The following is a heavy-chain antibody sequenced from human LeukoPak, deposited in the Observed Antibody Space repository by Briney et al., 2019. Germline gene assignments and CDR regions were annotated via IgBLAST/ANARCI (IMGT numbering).Heavy chain of an antibody. J-gene: IGHJ4*02. CDR2: ISTSRNTI. Sequence: GGSLRLSCAVSGFNFSTYNMNWVRQAPGKGLEWVSYISTSRNTIYYADSAKGRFTIYRDNAKNSLYLQMNSLRYEHTAVYYCARGLPYYYDRSGYYGLWGRGTLVTVSS. D-gene: IGHD3-22*01. V-gene: IGHV3-48*02. CDR1: GFNFSTYN. CDR3: ARGLPYYYDRSGYYGL.